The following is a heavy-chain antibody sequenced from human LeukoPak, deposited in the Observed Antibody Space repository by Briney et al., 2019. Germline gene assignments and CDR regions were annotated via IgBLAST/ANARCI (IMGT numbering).Heavy chain of an antibody. D-gene: IGHD2-2*01. V-gene: IGHV5-10-1*01. CDR1: GSSFTSYW. J-gene: IGHJ4*02. CDR3: ARHARYCGTTSCYFKY. CDR2: IDPSDSYA. Sequence: AGASLQISCKGSGSSFTSYWISWVRQLPGKGLEWTGRIDPSDSYANYSPSFQGHVTISADKSISTAYLQWNSLEASDTAMYYCARHARYCGTTSCYFKYWGQGTLVTVSS.